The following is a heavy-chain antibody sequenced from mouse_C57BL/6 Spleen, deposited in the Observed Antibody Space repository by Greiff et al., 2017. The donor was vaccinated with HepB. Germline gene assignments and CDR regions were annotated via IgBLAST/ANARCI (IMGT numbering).Heavy chain of an antibody. CDR2: INPNNGGT. Sequence: VQLQQSGPELVKPGASVKIPCKASGYTFTDYNMDWVKQSHGKSLEWIGDINPNNGGTIYNQKFKGKATLTVDKSSSTAYMELRSLTSEDTAVYYCARTPLPYGSSYWYFDVWGTGTTVTVSS. CDR1: GYTFTDYN. D-gene: IGHD1-1*01. CDR3: ARTPLPYGSSYWYFDV. J-gene: IGHJ1*03. V-gene: IGHV1-18*01.